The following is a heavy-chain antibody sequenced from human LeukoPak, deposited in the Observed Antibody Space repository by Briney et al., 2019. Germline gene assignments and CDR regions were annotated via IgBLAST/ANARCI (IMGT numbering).Heavy chain of an antibody. CDR1: GFTFSSYS. V-gene: IGHV3-48*01. J-gene: IGHJ4*02. CDR2: ISSSSSTI. D-gene: IGHD3-3*01. Sequence: GGSLRLSCAASGFTFSSYSMNWVRQAPGKGLEWVSYISSSSSTIYYADSVKGRFTISRGNSKNTLYLQMNSLRAEDTDVYYCAKVNAVIISRASFYFDYWGQGTLVTVSS. CDR3: AKVNAVIISRASFYFDY.